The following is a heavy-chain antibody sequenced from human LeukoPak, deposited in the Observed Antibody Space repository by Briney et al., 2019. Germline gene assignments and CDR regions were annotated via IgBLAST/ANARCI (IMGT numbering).Heavy chain of an antibody. J-gene: IGHJ5*02. D-gene: IGHD6-6*01. V-gene: IGHV4-59*11. CDR1: GGSISSHY. CDR3: ARTYSSSFGWFDP. CDR2: IYYSGST. Sequence: PSETLSLTCTVSGGSISSHYWSWLRQPPGKGLGWIGYIYYSGSTNYNPSLKSRVTISVDTSKNQFSLKLSSVTAADTAVYYCARTYSSSFGWFDPWGQGTLVTVSS.